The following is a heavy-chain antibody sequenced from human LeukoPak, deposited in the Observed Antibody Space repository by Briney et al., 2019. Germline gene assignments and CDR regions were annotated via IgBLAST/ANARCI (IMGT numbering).Heavy chain of an antibody. D-gene: IGHD5-18*01. CDR3: AKGFGYSYGSAAFDI. V-gene: IGHV3-23*01. Sequence: PGGSLRLSCAASGFTFNSYAMYWVRQAPGKGLEWVSAISGSGGSTYYADSVKGRFTISRDNSKNTLYLQMNSLRAEDTALYYCAKGFGYSYGSAAFDIWGQGTMVTVSS. CDR1: GFTFNSYA. CDR2: ISGSGGST. J-gene: IGHJ3*02.